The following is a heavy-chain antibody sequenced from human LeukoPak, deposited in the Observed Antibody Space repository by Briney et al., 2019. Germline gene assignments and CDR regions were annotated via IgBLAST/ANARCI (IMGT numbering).Heavy chain of an antibody. J-gene: IGHJ6*02. D-gene: IGHD2-2*01. CDR1: GFTFSSHS. CDR2: ISSSSSTI. CDR3: ARDDRFNIYCSSTSCYPPSYGMDV. Sequence: HPGGSLRLSCAASGFTFSSHSMNWVRQAPGKGLEWVSYISSSSSTIYYADSVKGRFTISRDNAKNSLYLQMNSLRAEDTAVYYCARDDRFNIYCSSTSCYPPSYGMDVWGQGTTVTVSS. V-gene: IGHV3-48*01.